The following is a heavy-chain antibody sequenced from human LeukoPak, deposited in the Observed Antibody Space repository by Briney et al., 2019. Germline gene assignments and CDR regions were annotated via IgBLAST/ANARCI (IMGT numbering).Heavy chain of an antibody. Sequence: ASVKVSCKASGFTFTSSAVQWVRQARGQRLEWIGWIVVGSGNTNYAQKFQERVTITRDMSTSTAYMELSSLRSEDTAVYYCAADWYSSSPYYYYYMDVWGKGTTVTVSS. CDR2: IVVGSGNT. J-gene: IGHJ6*03. CDR3: AADWYSSSPYYYYYMDV. V-gene: IGHV1-58*01. D-gene: IGHD6-6*01. CDR1: GFTFTSSA.